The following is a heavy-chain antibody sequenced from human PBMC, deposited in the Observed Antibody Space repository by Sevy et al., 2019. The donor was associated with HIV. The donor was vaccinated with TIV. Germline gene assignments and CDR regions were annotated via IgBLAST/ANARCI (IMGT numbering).Heavy chain of an antibody. J-gene: IGHJ4*02. CDR1: GFTFSNYW. D-gene: IGHD3-10*01. Sequence: GGSLRLSCAASGFTFSNYWMGWVRQAPGKGLEWVATINQDGSETFYVDSVKGRFTISRNNPRKSLYLQMNSLSAEDTAVYYCARLFYGSADYWGQGTLVTVSS. CDR2: INQDGSET. CDR3: ARLFYGSADY. V-gene: IGHV3-7*01.